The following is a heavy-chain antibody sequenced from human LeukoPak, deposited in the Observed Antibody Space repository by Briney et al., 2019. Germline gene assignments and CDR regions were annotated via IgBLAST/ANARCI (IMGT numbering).Heavy chain of an antibody. CDR2: LYPGDSET. Sequence: LGESLKISCKGSGYSFTTYWIGWVRQMPGKGLEWMGILYPGDSETRYSPSFQGQVTISADKSISTAYLQWSSLKASDTAMYYCARLGGEYDDYEGDHWGQGTLVTVSS. V-gene: IGHV5-51*01. J-gene: IGHJ4*02. CDR3: ARLGGEYDDYEGDH. CDR1: GYSFTTYW. D-gene: IGHD4-17*01.